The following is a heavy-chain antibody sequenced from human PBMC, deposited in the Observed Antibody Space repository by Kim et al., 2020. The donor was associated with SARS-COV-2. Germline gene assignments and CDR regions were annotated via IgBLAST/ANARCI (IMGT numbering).Heavy chain of an antibody. V-gene: IGHV3-11*05. J-gene: IGHJ4*02. CDR3: ARVTEGGSGSYSSDY. D-gene: IGHD3-10*01. Sequence: ADSGKGRFTISRDNAKNTLYLKMHRLRAEETAVYDCARVTEGGSGSYSSDYWGQGTLVTVSS.